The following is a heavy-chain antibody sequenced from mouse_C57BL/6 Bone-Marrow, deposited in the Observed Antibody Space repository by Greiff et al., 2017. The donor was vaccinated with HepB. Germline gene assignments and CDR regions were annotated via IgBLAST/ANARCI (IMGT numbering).Heavy chain of an antibody. Sequence: VQLQQSGAELVKPGDSVKLSCTASGFNITDYDMHWVKQRTEQGLEWIGRIDPEDGETKYAPKFQGKATITADTSYNTAYMQLSSLTSEDTAVYYCARLYDNYEVVDDYWGQGTTLTVSS. CDR3: ARLYDNYEVVDDY. D-gene: IGHD2-1*01. CDR1: GFNITDYD. CDR2: IDPEDGET. V-gene: IGHV14-2*01. J-gene: IGHJ2*01.